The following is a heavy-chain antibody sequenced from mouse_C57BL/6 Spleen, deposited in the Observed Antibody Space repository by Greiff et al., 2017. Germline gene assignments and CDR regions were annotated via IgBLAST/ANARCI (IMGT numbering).Heavy chain of an antibody. V-gene: IGHV1-55*01. CDR3: ARGTTGVAGNYAMDY. D-gene: IGHD1-1*01. CDR1: GYTFTSYW. Sequence: QVQLQQPGAELVKPGASVKMSCKASGYTFTSYWITWVKQRPGQGLEWIGDIYPGSGSTNYNEKFKSKATLTVDTSSSTAYMQLSSLTSEDSAVYYGARGTTGVAGNYAMDYWGQGTSVTVSS. CDR2: IYPGSGST. J-gene: IGHJ4*01.